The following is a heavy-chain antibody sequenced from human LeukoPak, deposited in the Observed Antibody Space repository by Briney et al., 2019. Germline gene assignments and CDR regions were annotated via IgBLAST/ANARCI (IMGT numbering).Heavy chain of an antibody. D-gene: IGHD3-16*01. V-gene: IGHV4-59*12. CDR2: IYYSGST. CDR3: ARGEFDGGVYFDY. Sequence: PSETLSLTCTVSGGSISSYYWSWIRQPPGKGLEWIGYIYYSGSTNYNPSLKSRVTISVDTSKNQFSLKLSSVTAADTAVYYCARGEFDGGVYFDYWGQGTLVTVSS. CDR1: GGSISSYY. J-gene: IGHJ4*02.